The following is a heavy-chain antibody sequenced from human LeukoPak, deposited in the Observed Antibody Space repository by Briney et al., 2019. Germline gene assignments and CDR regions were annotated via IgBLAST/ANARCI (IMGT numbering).Heavy chain of an antibody. J-gene: IGHJ4*02. V-gene: IGHV3-33*01. Sequence: PGGSLRLSCAASGFTFSSHGMHWVRQAPGKGLEWVAVVRYHGSDKNYADSVKGRFTVSRDNSKNTAYLQMNSLRVEDTALYYCARTGGRDGYGFDSWGQGTLVTVS. D-gene: IGHD5-24*01. CDR3: ARTGGRDGYGFDS. CDR2: VRYHGSDK. CDR1: GFTFSSHG.